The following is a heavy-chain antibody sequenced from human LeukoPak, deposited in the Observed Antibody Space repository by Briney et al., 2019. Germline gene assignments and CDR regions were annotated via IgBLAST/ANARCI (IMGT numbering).Heavy chain of an antibody. Sequence: PGGSLTLSCSASGFTFTTYGMHWVRQAPGKGLEWVAFIRNDGSIKYYADSVKGRFTISRDNSKNTLHLQMNSLRTEDTAVYYCAKTGSSSWGYFDYWGQGTLVTVSS. CDR1: GFTFTTYG. V-gene: IGHV3-30*02. J-gene: IGHJ4*02. CDR3: AKTGSSSWGYFDY. D-gene: IGHD6-13*01. CDR2: IRNDGSIK.